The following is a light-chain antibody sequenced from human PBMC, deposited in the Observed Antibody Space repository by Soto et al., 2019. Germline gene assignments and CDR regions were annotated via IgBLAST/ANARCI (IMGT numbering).Light chain of an antibody. CDR1: SSDVGSYNL. CDR3: CSYAGSSTLV. J-gene: IGLJ2*01. V-gene: IGLV2-23*02. Sequence: QSVLTQPASVSVSPGQSITISCTGTSSDVGSYNLVSWYQQHPGKAPKLIIYEVNKPPSGVSNRFSGSKSGNTAPLTISGLQAEDEADYYCCSYAGSSTLVFGGGTKLTVL. CDR2: EVN.